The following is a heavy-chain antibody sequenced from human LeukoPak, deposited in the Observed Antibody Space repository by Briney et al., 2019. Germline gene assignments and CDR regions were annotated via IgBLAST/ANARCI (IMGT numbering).Heavy chain of an antibody. CDR3: ARLVVPGAFDFDS. CDR1: SGSITTYY. Sequence: PSETLSLTCSVSSGSITTYYWNWIRQAPGKEPEWIGYIHHSGSANYNPSLKSRVTLSIGTSKDQFFLRLTSVTAADTAVYYCARLVVPGAFDFDSWGQGTLVTVSS. J-gene: IGHJ4*02. D-gene: IGHD2-2*01. V-gene: IGHV4-59*08. CDR2: IHHSGSA.